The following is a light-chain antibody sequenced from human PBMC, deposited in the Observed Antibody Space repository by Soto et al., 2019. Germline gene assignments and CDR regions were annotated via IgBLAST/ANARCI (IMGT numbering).Light chain of an antibody. Sequence: QLVLTQPPSVSGAPGQRVTISCTGNNSNLGAGYDVHWYQQLPGAAPKLVIFGNRNRPSGVPERFSGSKSGTSAPLAITGLQAEDEADYYCQAYDYSLTAFVFGGGTKVTVL. CDR1: NSNLGAGYD. V-gene: IGLV1-40*01. CDR2: GNR. CDR3: QAYDYSLTAFV. J-gene: IGLJ3*02.